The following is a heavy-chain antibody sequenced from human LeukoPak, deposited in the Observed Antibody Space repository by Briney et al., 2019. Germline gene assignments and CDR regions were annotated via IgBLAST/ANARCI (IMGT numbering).Heavy chain of an antibody. Sequence: PGGSLRLSCAASGFTFSSYGMHWVRQAPGKGLEWIGEINHSGSTNYNPSLKSRVTISVDTSKNQFSLKLSSVTAADTAVYYCARGPGYSSSWKRGKVDYWGQGTLVTVSS. CDR3: ARGPGYSSSWKRGKVDY. J-gene: IGHJ4*02. D-gene: IGHD6-13*01. CDR1: GFTFSSYG. CDR2: INHSGST. V-gene: IGHV4-34*01.